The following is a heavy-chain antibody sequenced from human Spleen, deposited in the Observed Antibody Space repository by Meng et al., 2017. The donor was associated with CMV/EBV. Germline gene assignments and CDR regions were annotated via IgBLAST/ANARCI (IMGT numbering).Heavy chain of an antibody. CDR3: VRKSGSYSDY. CDR2: ISSSGGFI. J-gene: IGHJ4*02. CDR1: GFTFSSYS. Sequence: GGSLRLSCAASGFTFSSYSMNWVRQAPEKGPEWVSSISSSGGFIYYADSLKGRSTISRDNAKNSLYLQMSGLRAEDTAVYYCVRKSGSYSDYWGQGTLVTVSS. V-gene: IGHV3-21*01. D-gene: IGHD1-26*01.